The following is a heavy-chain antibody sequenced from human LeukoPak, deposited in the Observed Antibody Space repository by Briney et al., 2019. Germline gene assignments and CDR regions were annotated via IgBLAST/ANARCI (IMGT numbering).Heavy chain of an antibody. V-gene: IGHV4-39*07. D-gene: IGHD3-22*01. CDR3: ARAGYYYYYMDV. Sequence: SETLSLTCTVSGDSITSGSYYWGWVRQPPGKGLEWLGTIYYRGTTYYNPSLKSRVTISVDKSKNQFSLKLSSVTAADTAVYYCARAGYYYYYMDVWGKGTTVTVSS. CDR1: GDSITSGSYY. J-gene: IGHJ6*03. CDR2: IYYRGTT.